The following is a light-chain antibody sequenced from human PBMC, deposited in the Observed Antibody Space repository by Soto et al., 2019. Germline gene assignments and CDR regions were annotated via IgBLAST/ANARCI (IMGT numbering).Light chain of an antibody. CDR1: QAITSW. V-gene: IGKV1-12*01. CDR2: AAS. J-gene: IGKJ1*01. Sequence: DIQMTQSPSSVSASLGDRVTITCRASQAITSWLAWYQQKPGKAPKLLIYAASGLHSGVPSRFSGSGSGTDFTLTISSLQPEDFATYYCQQSYVTPWTFGQGTKVDI. CDR3: QQSYVTPWT.